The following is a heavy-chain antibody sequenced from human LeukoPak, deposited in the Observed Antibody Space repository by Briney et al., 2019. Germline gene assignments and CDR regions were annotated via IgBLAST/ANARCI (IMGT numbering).Heavy chain of an antibody. Sequence: PSETLSLTCTVSGGPISSYYWSWIRQPPGKGLEWIGYIYYSGSTNYNPSLKSRVTISVDTSKNQFSLKLSSVTAADTAVYYCARHIPLLPTDVWGQGTTVTVSS. J-gene: IGHJ6*02. CDR1: GGPISSYY. D-gene: IGHD2-15*01. V-gene: IGHV4-59*08. CDR2: IYYSGST. CDR3: ARHIPLLPTDV.